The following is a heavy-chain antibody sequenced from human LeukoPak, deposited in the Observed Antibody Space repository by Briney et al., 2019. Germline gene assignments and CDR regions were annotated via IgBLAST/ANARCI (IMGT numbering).Heavy chain of an antibody. J-gene: IGHJ4*02. CDR1: GGSISSYY. V-gene: IGHV4-4*07. CDR2: IYTSGST. CDR3: ARDPYRFGSSAPFDY. D-gene: IGHD3-10*01. Sequence: SETLSLTCTVSGGSISSYYWSWIRQPAGKGLEWVGRIYTSGSTNYNPSLKSRVTMSVDTSKNQFSLKLSSVTAADTAVYYCARDPYRFGSSAPFDYWGQGTLVTVSS.